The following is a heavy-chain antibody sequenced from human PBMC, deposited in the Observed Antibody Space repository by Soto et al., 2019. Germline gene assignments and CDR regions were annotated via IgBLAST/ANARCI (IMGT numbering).Heavy chain of an antibody. V-gene: IGHV1-69*06. CDR1: GDPFSSYA. Sequence: SVKVSCDASGDPFSSYAISWVRQAPGQGLEWMGGIIPIFGTANYAQKFQGRVTITADKSTSTAYMELSSLRSEDTAVYYCARGRQFVVVPAAPTYYFDYWGQGTLVTVSS. J-gene: IGHJ4*02. D-gene: IGHD2-2*01. CDR2: IIPIFGTA. CDR3: ARGRQFVVVPAAPTYYFDY.